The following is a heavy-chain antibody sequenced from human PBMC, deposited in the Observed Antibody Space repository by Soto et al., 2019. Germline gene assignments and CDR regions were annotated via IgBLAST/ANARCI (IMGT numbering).Heavy chain of an antibody. V-gene: IGHV1-3*01. Sequence: ASVKVSCKASGYTFTTYSMHWVPQAPGQSLEWRGWIHAGNGNTEHSQKFQGRVTITRDTSASSAYLELGSLRSEDTAVYYCARAACSSTSCYNYYDYVMDVWG. CDR2: IHAGNGNT. J-gene: IGHJ6*02. D-gene: IGHD2-2*01. CDR3: ARAACSSTSCYNYYDYVMDV. CDR1: GYTFTTYS.